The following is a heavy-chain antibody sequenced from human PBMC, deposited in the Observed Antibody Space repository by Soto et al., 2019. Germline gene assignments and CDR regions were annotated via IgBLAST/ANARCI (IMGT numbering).Heavy chain of an antibody. CDR1: GFTFSSYA. CDR2: ISGSGGST. Sequence: VQLLESGGGLVQPGGSLRLSCAASGFTFSSYAMSWVRQAPGKGLEWVSAISGSGGSTYYADSVKGRFTISRDNSKNTLYLQMNSLRAEDTAVYYCAKEVLDYYDSSGYYPDYWGQGTLVTVSS. J-gene: IGHJ4*02. V-gene: IGHV3-23*01. CDR3: AKEVLDYYDSSGYYPDY. D-gene: IGHD3-22*01.